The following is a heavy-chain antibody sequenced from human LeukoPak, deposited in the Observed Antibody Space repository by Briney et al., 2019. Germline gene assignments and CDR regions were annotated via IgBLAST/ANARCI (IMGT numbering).Heavy chain of an antibody. V-gene: IGHV4-59*01. CDR2: IYYSGST. CDR3: ARASVVPAAMFDY. D-gene: IGHD2-2*01. Sequence: PSETLSLTCTVSGGSISSYYWSWIRQPPGKGLEWIGYIYYSGSTNYNPSLKSRVTISVDTSKNQFSLKLSSVTAADTAVYYCARASVVPAAMFDYWGQGTLVTVS. CDR1: GGSISSYY. J-gene: IGHJ4*02.